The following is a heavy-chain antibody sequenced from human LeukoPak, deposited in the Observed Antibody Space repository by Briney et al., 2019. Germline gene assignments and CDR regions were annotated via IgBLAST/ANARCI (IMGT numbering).Heavy chain of an antibody. D-gene: IGHD6-19*01. CDR2: IYHSGST. J-gene: IGHJ4*02. CDR1: GYSISSGYY. V-gene: IGHV4-38-2*01. Sequence: SETLSLXCAVSGYSISSGYYWGRIRQPPGTGLEWIGSIYHSGSTYYNPSLKSRVTISVDTSKNQFSLKLSSVTAADTAVYYCARRWSGWGFPLGAYFDYWGQGTLVTVSS. CDR3: ARRWSGWGFPLGAYFDY.